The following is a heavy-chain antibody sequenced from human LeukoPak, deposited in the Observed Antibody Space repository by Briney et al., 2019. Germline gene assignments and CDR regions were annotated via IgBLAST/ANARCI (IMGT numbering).Heavy chain of an antibody. V-gene: IGHV3-7*01. J-gene: IGHJ4*02. CDR3: ARKNGLDS. Sequence: PGGSLRLSCAASGFTLSTLWMSWVRQAPGKGLEWVANINQDGSQTYYVDSVKGRFTISRDNAKNSLYLQMNSLRVEDTAVYYCARKNGLDSWGQGTLVIVSS. CDR1: GFTLSTLW. CDR2: INQDGSQT.